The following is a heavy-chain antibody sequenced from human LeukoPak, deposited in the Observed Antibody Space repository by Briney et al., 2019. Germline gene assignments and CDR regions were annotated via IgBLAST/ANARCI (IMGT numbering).Heavy chain of an antibody. V-gene: IGHV4-30-4*01. CDR2: IYYSGRT. D-gene: IGHD6-19*01. CDR3: AKGPRPDITVAHTVEK. J-gene: IGHJ4*02. Sequence: SETLSLTCTVSGGSINSGDYYWSWIRQPPGKGLEWIGYIYYSGRTNYNPSLKSRLTISLDTSRNQFSLKVSSVTVADTAVYYCAKGPRPDITVAHTVEKWGQGTLVTVSS. CDR1: GGSINSGDYY.